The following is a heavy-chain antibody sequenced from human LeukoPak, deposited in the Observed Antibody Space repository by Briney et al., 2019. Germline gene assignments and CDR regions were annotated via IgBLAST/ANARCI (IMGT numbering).Heavy chain of an antibody. CDR1: GFSFSSYS. J-gene: IGHJ4*02. Sequence: GGSLRLSCAASGFSFSSYSMNWVRHAPGKGLEWVSSISSSSSYIYYADSVKGRFTISRDNAKNSLYLQMNSLRAEDTAVYYCARVLKRWLQLSPFDYWGQGTLVTVSS. CDR2: ISSSSSYI. CDR3: ARVLKRWLQLSPFDY. V-gene: IGHV3-21*01. D-gene: IGHD5-24*01.